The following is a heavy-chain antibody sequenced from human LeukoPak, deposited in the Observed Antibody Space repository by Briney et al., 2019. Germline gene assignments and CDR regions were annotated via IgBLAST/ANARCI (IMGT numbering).Heavy chain of an antibody. J-gene: IGHJ4*02. V-gene: IGHV1-18*01. Sequence: GASVKVSCKASGYTFTTYGISWVRQAPGQGLEWMGWISTYNGNTNYAQKLQGRVTMTRDTSTGTAYMELRSLRSDDTAVYYCARDDYGEDWDYFDYWGQGTLVTVSS. CDR1: GYTFTTYG. CDR3: ARDDYGEDWDYFDY. D-gene: IGHD4-17*01. CDR2: ISTYNGNT.